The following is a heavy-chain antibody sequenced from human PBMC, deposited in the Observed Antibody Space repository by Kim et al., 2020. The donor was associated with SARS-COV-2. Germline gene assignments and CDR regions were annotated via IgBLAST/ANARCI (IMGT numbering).Heavy chain of an antibody. V-gene: IGHV1-3*01. Sequence: KYSQNFQGRVTITKDTSATTAYMELSSLRSEDTAMYYCARDRGPWLLPYWGQGTLVTVSS. CDR3: ARDRGPWLLPY. J-gene: IGHJ4*02. D-gene: IGHD3-22*01.